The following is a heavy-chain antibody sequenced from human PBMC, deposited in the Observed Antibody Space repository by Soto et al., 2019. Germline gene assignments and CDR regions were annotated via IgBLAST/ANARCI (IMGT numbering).Heavy chain of an antibody. CDR2: ISGSGGGT. CDR1: GFTFSSYA. V-gene: IGHV3-23*01. D-gene: IGHD1-1*01. CDR3: AKFDRELEAFHY. Sequence: GGSLRLSCAASGFTFSSYAMSWVRQAPGKGLEWVSAISGSGGGTYYADSVKGRFTIXXXXXXXXXXXXXXXXXXEDXXXXYCAKFDRELEAFHYWGQGTLVTVSS. J-gene: IGHJ4*02.